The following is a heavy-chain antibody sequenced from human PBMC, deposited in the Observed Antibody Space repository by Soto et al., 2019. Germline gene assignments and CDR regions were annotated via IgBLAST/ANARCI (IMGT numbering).Heavy chain of an antibody. CDR3: ARAIAAASRYYYYYGMDV. D-gene: IGHD6-13*01. J-gene: IGHJ6*02. V-gene: IGHV3-30-3*01. CDR1: GFTFSSYA. Sequence: QVQLVESGGGVVQPGRSLRLSCAASGFTFSSYAMHWVRQAPGKGLEWVAVISYDGSNKYYADSVKGRFTLSRDNSKNTLDLQMNSLRAEDTDVYYCARAIAAASRYYYYYGMDVWGQGTTVTVSS. CDR2: ISYDGSNK.